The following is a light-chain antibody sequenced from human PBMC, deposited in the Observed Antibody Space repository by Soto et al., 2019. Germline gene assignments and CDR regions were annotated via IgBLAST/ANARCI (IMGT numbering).Light chain of an antibody. V-gene: IGKV1-39*01. CDR2: GAS. Sequence: DIQMTQSPSTLSASVGDRVTIYLNWYQLKPGKAPNLLMYGASYLKSGVPTRFSGSGSGTDFTLTISSLQPEDFAIYYCQQTYTTPEITFGQGTRLEIK. J-gene: IGKJ5*01. CDR3: QQTYTTPEIT. CDR1: Y.